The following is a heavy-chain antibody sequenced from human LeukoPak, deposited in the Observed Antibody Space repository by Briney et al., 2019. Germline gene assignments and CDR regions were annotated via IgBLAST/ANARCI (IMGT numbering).Heavy chain of an antibody. V-gene: IGHV5-51*01. CDR1: GYSFTTYW. Sequence: GESLKISCKGSGYSFTTYWIAWVRQMPGKGLEWMGVIYPGDSDTRYSPSFQGHVTISADKSINTAFLQWSSLKASDTAMYYCARHLGISNWIDYWGQGTLVTVSS. CDR3: ARHLGISNWIDY. J-gene: IGHJ4*02. D-gene: IGHD1-1*01. CDR2: IYPGDSDT.